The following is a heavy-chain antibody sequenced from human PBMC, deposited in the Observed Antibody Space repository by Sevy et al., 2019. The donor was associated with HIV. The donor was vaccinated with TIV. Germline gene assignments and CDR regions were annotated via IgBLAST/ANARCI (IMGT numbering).Heavy chain of an antibody. CDR1: GFSFSNSA. D-gene: IGHD3-3*01. CDR2: ISNDGVST. CDR3: VKDPDYNFWRGDYGMDV. J-gene: IGHJ6*02. V-gene: IGHV3-64D*06. Sequence: GGSLRLSCSGSGFSFSNSAMNWVRQTPGKGLKYVSAISNDGVSTYYTDSVRGRFTISRDNSKNTLYLQLSSLRVEDTAVYYCVKDPDYNFWRGDYGMDVWGQGTTVTVSS.